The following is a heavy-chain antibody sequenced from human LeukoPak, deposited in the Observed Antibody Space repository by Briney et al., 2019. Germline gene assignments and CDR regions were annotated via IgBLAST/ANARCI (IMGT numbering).Heavy chain of an antibody. CDR2: MNPNSGNT. CDR1: GYTFTTYD. CDR3: AREGYYDSSGYYYSSMSPFDY. D-gene: IGHD3-22*01. J-gene: IGHJ4*02. Sequence: ASVKVSCKASGYTFTTYDINWVRQATGQGLEWMGWMNPNSGNTGYAQDFQGRVTITADESTSTAYMELSSLRSEDTAVYYCAREGYYDSSGYYYSSMSPFDYWGQGTLVTVSS. V-gene: IGHV1-8*01.